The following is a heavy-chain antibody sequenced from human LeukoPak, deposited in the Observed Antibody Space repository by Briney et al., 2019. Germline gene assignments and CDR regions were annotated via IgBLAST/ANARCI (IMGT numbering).Heavy chain of an antibody. CDR3: ARKLRLGGNWFDP. CDR2: IIPISGTT. D-gene: IGHD1-26*01. V-gene: IGHV1-69*13. J-gene: IGHJ5*02. Sequence: SVKISCKTSGGTFTSYAITWVRQAPGQGLEWMGKIIPISGTTNYAQKFQGRVTFTADESTSTAYMELSSLRSEDTALYYCARKLRLGGNWFDPWGQGTLVTVSS. CDR1: GGTFTSYA.